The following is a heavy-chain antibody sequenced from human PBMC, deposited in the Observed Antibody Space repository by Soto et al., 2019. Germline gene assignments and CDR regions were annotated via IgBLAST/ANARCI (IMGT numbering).Heavy chain of an antibody. Sequence: GESLKISCKGSGYSVTSYWISWVRQMPGKGLEWMGRIDPSDSYTNYSPSFQGHVTISADKSISTAYLQWSSLKASDTAMYYCARRYYGSGSYFPGGMDVWGQGTTVTVSS. CDR2: IDPSDSYT. CDR1: GYSVTSYW. J-gene: IGHJ6*02. D-gene: IGHD3-10*01. V-gene: IGHV5-10-1*01. CDR3: ARRYYGSGSYFPGGMDV.